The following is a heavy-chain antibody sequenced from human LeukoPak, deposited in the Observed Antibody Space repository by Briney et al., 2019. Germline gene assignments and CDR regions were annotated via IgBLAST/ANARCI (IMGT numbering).Heavy chain of an antibody. CDR1: GYSISSGYY. CDR2: IYHSGST. V-gene: IGHV4-38-2*02. D-gene: IGHD3/OR15-3a*01. J-gene: IGHJ5*02. CDR3: ARDLDFSPNWFDP. Sequence: SETLSLTCTVSGYSISSGYYWGWIRQPPGKGLEWIGSIYHSGSTYYNPSLQSRVTISVDTSKNQFSLKLSSVTAADTAVYYCARDLDFSPNWFDPWGQGTLVTVSS.